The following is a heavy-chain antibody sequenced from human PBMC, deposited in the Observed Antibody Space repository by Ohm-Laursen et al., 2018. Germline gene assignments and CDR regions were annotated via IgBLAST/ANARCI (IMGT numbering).Heavy chain of an antibody. CDR1: GFTFDDYA. V-gene: IGHV3-9*01. Sequence: SLRLSCAASGFTFDDYAMHWVRQAPGKGLEWVSGISWNSGSIGYADSVKGRFTISRDYAKNSLYLQMNSLRAEDTALYYCAKAPDSNYASYYYYGMDVWGQGTTVTVSS. CDR2: ISWNSGSI. D-gene: IGHD4-11*01. J-gene: IGHJ6*02. CDR3: AKAPDSNYASYYYYGMDV.